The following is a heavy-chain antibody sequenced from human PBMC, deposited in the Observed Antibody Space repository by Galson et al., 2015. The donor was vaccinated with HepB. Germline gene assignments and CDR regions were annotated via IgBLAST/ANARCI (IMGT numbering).Heavy chain of an antibody. D-gene: IGHD2-2*01. J-gene: IGHJ4*02. CDR2: IYYSGST. Sequence: QVQLQESGPGLVKPSETLSLTCTVSGGSISSYYWSWIRQPPGKGLEWIGYIYYSGSTNYNPSLKSRVTIAVDTSKNQCSLKLSSVTAADTAVYYCARGYCSSTSCYELDYWGQGTLVTVSS. CDR1: GGSISSYY. CDR3: ARGYCSSTSCYELDY. V-gene: IGHV4-59*01.